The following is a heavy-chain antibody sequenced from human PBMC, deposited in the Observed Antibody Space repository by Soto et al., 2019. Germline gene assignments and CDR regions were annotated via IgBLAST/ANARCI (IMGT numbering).Heavy chain of an antibody. D-gene: IGHD4-17*01. J-gene: IGHJ4*02. V-gene: IGHV4-39*01. CDR1: GGSISSSSYY. Sequence: SETLSLTCTVSGGSISSSSYYWGWIRQPPGKGLEWIGSIYYSGSTYYNPSLKSRVTISVDTSKNQFSLKLSSVTAADTAVYYCARLFYGDYVGEYYFDYWGQGALVTVSS. CDR2: IYYSGST. CDR3: ARLFYGDYVGEYYFDY.